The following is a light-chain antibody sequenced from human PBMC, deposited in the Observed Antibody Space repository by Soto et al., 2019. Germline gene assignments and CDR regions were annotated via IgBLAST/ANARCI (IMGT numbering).Light chain of an antibody. V-gene: IGKV3-15*01. Sequence: EAVLTQSPADLSVSPGDTATLSCRASQSVVDNLAWYQQRPGQSPMLLIYRATSRATGVPARFSGSGSGTEFTRTIRSLQSEDFAVYYCQQYDVWPPITFGQGTRLEFK. CDR3: QQYDVWPPIT. CDR1: QSVVDN. J-gene: IGKJ5*01. CDR2: RAT.